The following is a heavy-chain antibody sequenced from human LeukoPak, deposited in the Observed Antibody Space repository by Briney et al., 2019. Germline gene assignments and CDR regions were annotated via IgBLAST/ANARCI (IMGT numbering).Heavy chain of an antibody. CDR2: ISWNSGSI. CDR3: AKDRDYDSSGHFDY. Sequence: GGSLRLSCAASGFTFDDYAMHWVRQAPGKGPEWVSGISWNSGSIGYADSVKGRFTISRDNAKNSLYLQMNSLRAEDTALYYCAKDRDYDSSGHFDYWGQGTLVTVSS. J-gene: IGHJ4*02. V-gene: IGHV3-9*01. D-gene: IGHD3-22*01. CDR1: GFTFDDYA.